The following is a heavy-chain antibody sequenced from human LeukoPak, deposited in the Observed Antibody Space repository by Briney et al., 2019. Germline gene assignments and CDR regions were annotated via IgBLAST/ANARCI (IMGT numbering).Heavy chain of an antibody. D-gene: IGHD3-16*01. CDR3: ARDSSGGDYVED. J-gene: IGHJ4*02. Sequence: SETLSLTCTVSGGSISTSSYYWGWIRQTPGTGLEWIGSLYYSGHTYYNPSLKSRVTLSIDTSKNQFSLNLNSVTAADTALYFCARDSSGGDYVEDWGQGLLVTVSS. V-gene: IGHV4-39*07. CDR2: LYYSGHT. CDR1: GGSISTSSYY.